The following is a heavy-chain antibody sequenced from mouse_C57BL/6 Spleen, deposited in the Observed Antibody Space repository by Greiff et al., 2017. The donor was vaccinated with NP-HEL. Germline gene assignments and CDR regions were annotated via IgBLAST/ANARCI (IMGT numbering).Heavy chain of an antibody. Sequence: EVKVEESGGGLVKPGGSLKLSCAASGFTFSDYGMHWVRQAPEKGLEWVAYISSGSSTIYYADTVKGRFTISRDNAKNTLFLQMTSLRSEDTAMYYCARGRTVVAPDYFDYWGQGTTLTVSS. V-gene: IGHV5-17*01. CDR2: ISSGSSTI. D-gene: IGHD1-1*01. CDR3: ARGRTVVAPDYFDY. J-gene: IGHJ2*01. CDR1: GFTFSDYG.